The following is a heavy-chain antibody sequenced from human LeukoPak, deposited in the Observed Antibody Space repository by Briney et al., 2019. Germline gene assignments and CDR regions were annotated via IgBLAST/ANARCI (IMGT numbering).Heavy chain of an antibody. D-gene: IGHD4-23*01. CDR3: ARVVTTVVTAPDYYYYGMDV. CDR2: IIPIFGTA. V-gene: IGHV1-69*06. J-gene: IGHJ6*02. CDR1: GGTFSSYA. Sequence: SVKVSCKASGGTFSSYAISWVRQAPGQGLEWMGGIIPIFGTANYAQKFQGRVTITADKSTSTAYMELSSLRSEDTAVYYCARVVTTVVTAPDYYYYGMDVWGQGTTVTVSS.